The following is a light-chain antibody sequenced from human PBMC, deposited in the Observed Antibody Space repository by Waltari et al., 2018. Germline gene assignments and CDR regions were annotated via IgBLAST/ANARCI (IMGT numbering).Light chain of an antibody. Sequence: DIVVTQSPLSLPVTPGEPASISCRSSQSLLHRNGNNYLDLYLQKQGQSPQLLIYLGSIRASGVPDRFSGSGSGTDCTVRISRVETEEVGVYYCMQSLQTLWTLGPGTKVEI. CDR2: LGS. V-gene: IGKV2-28*01. J-gene: IGKJ1*01. CDR1: QSLLHRNGNNY. CDR3: MQSLQTLWT.